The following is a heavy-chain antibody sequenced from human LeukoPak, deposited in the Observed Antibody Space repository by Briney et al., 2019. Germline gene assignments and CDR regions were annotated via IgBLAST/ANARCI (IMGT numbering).Heavy chain of an antibody. Sequence: GASVKLSCKASGYTFTSYYMHWVRQAPGQGLEWMGIINPSGGSTSYAQKFQGRVTMTRDMSTSTVYMQLSSLRSEDTAVYYCARGPYYYDSSEKVDYWGQGTLVTVSS. D-gene: IGHD3-22*01. J-gene: IGHJ4*02. V-gene: IGHV1-46*01. CDR3: ARGPYYYDSSEKVDY. CDR1: GYTFTSYY. CDR2: INPSGGST.